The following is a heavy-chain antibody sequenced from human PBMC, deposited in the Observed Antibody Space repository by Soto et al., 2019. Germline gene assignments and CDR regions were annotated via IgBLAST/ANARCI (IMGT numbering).Heavy chain of an antibody. D-gene: IGHD3-22*01. CDR2: IKSKTDGGTT. CDR1: GFTFSNAW. V-gene: IGHV3-15*07. Sequence: GGSLRLSCAASGFTFSNAWMNWVRQAPGKGLEWVGRIKSKTDGGTTDYAAPVKGRFTISRDDSKNTLYLQMNSLKTEDTAVYYCTTPYYYDSSGNDYWGQGTLVTVSS. CDR3: TTPYYYDSSGNDY. J-gene: IGHJ4*02.